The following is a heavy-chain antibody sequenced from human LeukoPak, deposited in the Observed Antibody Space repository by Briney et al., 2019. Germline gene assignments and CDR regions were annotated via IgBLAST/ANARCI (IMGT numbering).Heavy chain of an antibody. CDR2: IYTSGST. CDR1: GSSISSGSYY. D-gene: IGHD2-15*01. Sequence: SQTLSLTCTVSGSSISSGSYYWSWIRQPAGKGLEWIGRIYTSGSTNYNPSLKSRVTISVDTSKNQFSLKLSSVTAADTAVYYCARSLGYCSGGSCRGSRFYYYYYMDVWGKGTTVTISS. CDR3: ARSLGYCSGGSCRGSRFYYYYYMDV. V-gene: IGHV4-61*02. J-gene: IGHJ6*03.